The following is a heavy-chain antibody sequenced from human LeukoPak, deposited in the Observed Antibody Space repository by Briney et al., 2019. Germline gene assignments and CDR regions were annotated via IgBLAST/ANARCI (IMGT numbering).Heavy chain of an antibody. V-gene: IGHV4-34*01. CDR3: ARDLGPTAMIPRGFDV. D-gene: IGHD5-18*01. Sequence: SETLSLTCAVYGGSFSGYYWSWIRQPPGKGLEWIGEINHSGSTNYNPSLKSRLTISVDTSKNLFSLKLSSVTAADTARYYCARDLGPTAMIPRGFDVWGQGTMVTVSS. CDR1: GGSFSGYY. CDR2: INHSGST. J-gene: IGHJ3*01.